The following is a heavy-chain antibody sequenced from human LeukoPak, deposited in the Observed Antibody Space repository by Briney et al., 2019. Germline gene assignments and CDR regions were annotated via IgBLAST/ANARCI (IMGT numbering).Heavy chain of an antibody. Sequence: SETLSLTCTVSAGSITSSSYYWGWIRQPPGKGLEWIGSIYYSGSTYYNPSLKSRLTISVDTSKNQFPLRLSSVTAADTAVYYCAGNSGYDFYRFDYWGQGTLVTVSS. CDR2: IYYSGST. D-gene: IGHD5-12*01. CDR3: AGNSGYDFYRFDY. CDR1: AGSITSSSYY. V-gene: IGHV4-39*01. J-gene: IGHJ4*02.